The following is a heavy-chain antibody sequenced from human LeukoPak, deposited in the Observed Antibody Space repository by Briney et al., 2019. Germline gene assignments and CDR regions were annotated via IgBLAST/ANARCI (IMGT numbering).Heavy chain of an antibody. D-gene: IGHD5-12*01. CDR1: GFTFSNFA. CDR2: IRHDGSDE. J-gene: IGHJ6*03. CDR3: AKGQEAGGYDPLLHYHTDV. V-gene: IGHV3-30*02. Sequence: GGSLRLSCAASGFTFSNFAMHWVRQAPGKGLEWVAFIRHDGSDENHADSVKGRFTISRDNSRNTLYLQMNDLRPEDTAVYYCAKGQEAGGYDPLLHYHTDVWGDGTTVTVSS.